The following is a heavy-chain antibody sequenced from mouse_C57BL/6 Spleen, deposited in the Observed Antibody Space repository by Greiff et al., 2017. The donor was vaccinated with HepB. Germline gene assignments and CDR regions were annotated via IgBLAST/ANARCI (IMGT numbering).Heavy chain of an antibody. Sequence: VQLQQPGAELVKPGASVKLSCKASGYTFTSYWMQWVKQRPGQGLEWIGEIDPSDSYTNYNQKFKGKATLTVDTSSSTAYMQLSSLTSEDSAVYYCARLDYYGPYFDYWGQGTTLTVSS. CDR1: GYTFTSYW. D-gene: IGHD1-2*01. V-gene: IGHV1-50*01. CDR2: IDPSDSYT. J-gene: IGHJ2*01. CDR3: ARLDYYGPYFDY.